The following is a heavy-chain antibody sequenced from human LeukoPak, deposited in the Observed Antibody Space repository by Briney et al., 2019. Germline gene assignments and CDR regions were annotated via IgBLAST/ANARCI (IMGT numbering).Heavy chain of an antibody. V-gene: IGHV3-23*01. D-gene: IGHD1-26*01. CDR1: GFIFSNYG. CDR3: ARGAVGASLAFDY. Sequence: GGSLRLSCAASGFIFSNYGMNWVRQAPGKGLEWVAAISASGSATSYADSVRGRFTISRDNSKSTTYLQMNSLRAEDTAVYYCARGAVGASLAFDYWGQGTLVTVSS. J-gene: IGHJ4*02. CDR2: ISASGSAT.